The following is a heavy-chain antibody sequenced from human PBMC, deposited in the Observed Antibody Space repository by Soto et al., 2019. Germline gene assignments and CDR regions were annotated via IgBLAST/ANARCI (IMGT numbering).Heavy chain of an antibody. V-gene: IGHV4-59*01. J-gene: IGHJ5*02. D-gene: IGHD5-18*01. CDR2: IYYSGST. CDR3: ALHSAYSYGYPNWFDP. Sequence: SETLSLTCTVSGGSISSYYWSWIRQPPGKGLEWIGYIYYSGSTNYNPSLKSRVTISVDTSKNQFSLKLSSVTAADTAVYYCALHSAYSYGYPNWFDPWGQGTLVTVSS. CDR1: GGSISSYY.